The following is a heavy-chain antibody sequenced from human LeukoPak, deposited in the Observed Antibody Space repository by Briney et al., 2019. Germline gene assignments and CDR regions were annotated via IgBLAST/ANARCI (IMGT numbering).Heavy chain of an antibody. CDR2: IYYSGST. D-gene: IGHD1-26*01. CDR1: GGSISSSSYY. V-gene: IGHV4-39*01. Sequence: SSETLSLTCTVSGGSISSSSYYWGWIRQPPGKGLEWIGSIYYSGSTYYNPSLKSRVTISVDTSKNQFSLKLSSVTAADTAVYYCARLRIVGATTIDYWGQGTLVTVSS. J-gene: IGHJ4*02. CDR3: ARLRIVGATTIDY.